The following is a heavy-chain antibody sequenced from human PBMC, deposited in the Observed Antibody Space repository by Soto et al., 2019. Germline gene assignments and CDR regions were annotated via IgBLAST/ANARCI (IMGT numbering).Heavy chain of an antibody. CDR3: ARAASSSSTPGGYYYYYMDV. CDR1: GFTFSSYS. J-gene: IGHJ6*03. Sequence: EVQLMESGGGLVKPGGSLRLSCAASGFTFSSYSMNWVRQAPGKGLEWVSSISSSSSYIYYADSVKGRFTISRDNAKNSLYLQMNSLRAEDTAVYYCARAASSSSTPGGYYYYYMDVWGKGTTVTVSS. D-gene: IGHD6-13*01. CDR2: ISSSSSYI. V-gene: IGHV3-21*01.